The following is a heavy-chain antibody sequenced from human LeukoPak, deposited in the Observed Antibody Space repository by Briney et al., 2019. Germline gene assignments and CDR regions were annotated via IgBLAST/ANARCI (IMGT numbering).Heavy chain of an antibody. D-gene: IGHD4-17*01. CDR1: GFTFSSYA. J-gene: IGHJ4*02. CDR2: IKQDGSET. Sequence: GGSLRLSCAASGFTFSSYAMSWVRRAPRKGLEWVANIKQDGSETYYVDSVKGRFTISRDNAKNSLYLQMNSLRAEDTAVYYCAKGDDYGDYEDYWGQGTLVTVSS. CDR3: AKGDDYGDYEDY. V-gene: IGHV3-7*03.